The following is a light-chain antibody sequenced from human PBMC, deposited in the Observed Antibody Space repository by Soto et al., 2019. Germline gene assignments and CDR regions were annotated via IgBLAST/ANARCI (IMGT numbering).Light chain of an antibody. Sequence: DIVMTQSPESLAVSLGERPTINCKSSQSVFYSSNNKNYLTWYQQKPGQPPKLLIYWASTRESGVPDRFSGSGSETDFTLTISSLQAEDVAVYYCQQYYSLPLTFGGGTKVEIK. J-gene: IGKJ4*01. V-gene: IGKV4-1*01. CDR3: QQYYSLPLT. CDR1: QSVFYSSNNKNY. CDR2: WAS.